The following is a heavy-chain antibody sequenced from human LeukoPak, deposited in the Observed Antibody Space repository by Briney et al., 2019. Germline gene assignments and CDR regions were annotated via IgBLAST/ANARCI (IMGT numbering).Heavy chain of an antibody. J-gene: IGHJ4*02. D-gene: IGHD6-13*01. CDR3: ASLYSSWDFDY. Sequence: SETLSLTCTVSGGSISSYYWGWIRQPPGKGLEWIGSIYYSGSTYYNPSLKSRVTISVDTSKNQFSLKLSSVTAADTAVYYCASLYSSWDFDYWGQGTLVTVSS. CDR1: GGSISSYY. V-gene: IGHV4-39*01. CDR2: IYYSGST.